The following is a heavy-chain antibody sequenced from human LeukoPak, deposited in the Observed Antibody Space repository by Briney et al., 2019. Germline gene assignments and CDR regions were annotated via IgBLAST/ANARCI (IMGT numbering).Heavy chain of an antibody. V-gene: IGHV4-39*01. Sequence: SETLSLTCTVSGGSIGGSSYYWGWIRQSPGKGLEWIGSIYYSGSTYYNPSLKSRVTISVDTSKNQFSLKMTSVTAADTAVYYCARHLGTRGDWFDPWGQGTLVTVSS. CDR3: ARHLGTRGDWFDP. D-gene: IGHD7-27*01. CDR1: GGSIGGSSYY. J-gene: IGHJ5*02. CDR2: IYYSGST.